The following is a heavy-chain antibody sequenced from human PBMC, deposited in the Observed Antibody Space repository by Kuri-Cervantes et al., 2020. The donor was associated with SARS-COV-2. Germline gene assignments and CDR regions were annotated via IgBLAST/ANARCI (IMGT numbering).Heavy chain of an antibody. CDR2: IYYSGST. Sequence: GSLRLSCTVSGGSISSYYWGWIRQPPGKGLEWIGYIYYSGSTNYNPSLKSRVTISVDTSKNQFSLKLSSVTAADTAVYYCARDPNANHNNWFDPWGQGTLVTVSS. CDR1: GGSISSYY. J-gene: IGHJ5*02. V-gene: IGHV4-59*01. D-gene: IGHD4/OR15-4a*01. CDR3: ARDPNANHNNWFDP.